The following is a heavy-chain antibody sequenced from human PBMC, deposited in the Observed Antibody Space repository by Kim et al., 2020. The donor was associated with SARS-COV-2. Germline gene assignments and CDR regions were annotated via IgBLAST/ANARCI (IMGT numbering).Heavy chain of an antibody. CDR2: ISSSSTYV. J-gene: IGHJ4*01. CDR3: ARGGFGDYARGELDY. V-gene: IGHV3-11*06. D-gene: IGHD4-17*01. Sequence: GGSLRLSCAASGFTLSNYYVSWIRQAPGKGLEWLSYISSSSTYVDYADSVRGRFTISRVNAKNSVFLQMSGLRAEDTAVYYCARGGFGDYARGELDYWG. CDR1: GFTLSNYY.